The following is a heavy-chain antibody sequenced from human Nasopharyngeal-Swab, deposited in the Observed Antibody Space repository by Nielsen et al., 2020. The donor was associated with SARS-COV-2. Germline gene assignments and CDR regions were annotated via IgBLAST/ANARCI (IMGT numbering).Heavy chain of an antibody. D-gene: IGHD3-10*01. V-gene: IGHV4-39*02. CDR3: ARDGELWFGELFHSTYYYYMDV. Sequence: WIRQPPGKGLEWIGSIYYSGSTYYNPSLKSRVTISVDTSKNQFSLKLSSVTAADTAVYYCARDGELWFGELFHSTYYYYMDVWGKGTTVTVSS. J-gene: IGHJ6*03. CDR2: IYYSGST.